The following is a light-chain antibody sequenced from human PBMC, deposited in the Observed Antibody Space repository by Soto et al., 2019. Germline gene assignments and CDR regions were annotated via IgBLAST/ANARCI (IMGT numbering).Light chain of an antibody. CDR1: SSNIGSNT. V-gene: IGLV1-44*01. CDR3: AAWDASLNGPGVV. Sequence: QSVLTQPPSASGTPGQRVTISCSGSSSNIGSNTVNWYQQLPGTAPKLLIYSNNQRPSGVPDRFSRSKSGTSASLAISGLQSEDEADYYCAAWDASLNGPGVVFGGGTKLTVL. J-gene: IGLJ2*01. CDR2: SNN.